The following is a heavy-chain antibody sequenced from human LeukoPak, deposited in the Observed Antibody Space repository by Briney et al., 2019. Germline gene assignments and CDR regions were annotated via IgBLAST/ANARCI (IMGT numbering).Heavy chain of an antibody. Sequence: SETLSLTCTVSGGSISSGGYYWSWIRQPPGKGLEWIGEINHSGSTNYNPSLKSRVTISVDTSKNQFSLKLNSVTAADTAVYYCARGRWHPSVRVDYWGQGTLVTVSS. CDR2: INHSGST. D-gene: IGHD6-13*01. J-gene: IGHJ4*02. V-gene: IGHV4-39*07. CDR3: ARGRWHPSVRVDY. CDR1: GGSISSGGYY.